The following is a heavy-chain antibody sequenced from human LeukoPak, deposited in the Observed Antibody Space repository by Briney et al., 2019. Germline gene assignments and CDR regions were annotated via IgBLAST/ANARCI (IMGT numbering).Heavy chain of an antibody. CDR2: INHSGST. CDR3: ARGQDGSGSYYSRRYYYYGMDV. Sequence: SETLSLTCAVYGGSFSGYYWSWSRQPPGKGLEWIGEINHSGSTNYNPSLKSRVTISVDTSKNQFSLKLSSVTAADTAVYYCARGQDGSGSYYSRRYYYYGMDVWGQGTTVTVSS. CDR1: GGSFSGYY. J-gene: IGHJ6*02. V-gene: IGHV4-34*01. D-gene: IGHD3-10*01.